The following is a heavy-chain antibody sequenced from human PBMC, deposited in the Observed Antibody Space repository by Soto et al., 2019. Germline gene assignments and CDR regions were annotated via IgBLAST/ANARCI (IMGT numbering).Heavy chain of an antibody. D-gene: IGHD5-12*01. CDR3: ARDSVARYYFDN. CDR2: LAYDGTNK. Sequence: QVQLVESGGGVVQPGRSLRLSCAASGFTFSSYAMHWVRQAPGKGLEWVAVLAYDGTNKFYTRSVKGRFAISRDNFNNTLYLQMNNLRPEDTALYYCARDSVARYYFDNWGPGTLVTVSS. CDR1: GFTFSSYA. V-gene: IGHV3-30*09. J-gene: IGHJ4*02.